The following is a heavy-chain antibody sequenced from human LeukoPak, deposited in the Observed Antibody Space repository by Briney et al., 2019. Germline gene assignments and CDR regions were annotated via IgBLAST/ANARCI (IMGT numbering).Heavy chain of an antibody. CDR1: GFCLTSSS. Sequence: GGSLRLSCAASGFCLTSSSMILVRQAPGTGLEWVSSINSVSSHIYDANSVRGRFTISRDNAKNSLYLQMSSLTAEDTAVYSCTRDPTYYLRYGYFYCWGQGGLVTVSS. D-gene: IGHD3-9*01. CDR2: INSVSSHI. CDR3: TRDPTYYLRYGYFYC. V-gene: IGHV3-21*01. J-gene: IGHJ4*02.